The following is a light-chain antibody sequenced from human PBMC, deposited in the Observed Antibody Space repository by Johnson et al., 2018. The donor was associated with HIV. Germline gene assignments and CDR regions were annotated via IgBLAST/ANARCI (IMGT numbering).Light chain of an antibody. CDR2: DNN. V-gene: IGLV1-51*01. J-gene: IGLJ1*01. Sequence: QSMVTQPPSVSAARGQKVTISCSGSSSDMGNYAVSWYQQLPGTAPKLLIYDNNKRPSGIPDRFSGSKSGTSATLGITGLQTGDEADYYCGTWDSSLRAYVFGTGTKVTVL. CDR1: SSDMGNYA. CDR3: GTWDSSLRAYV.